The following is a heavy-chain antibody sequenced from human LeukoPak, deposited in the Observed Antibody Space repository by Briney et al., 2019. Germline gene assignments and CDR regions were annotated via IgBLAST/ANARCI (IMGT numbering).Heavy chain of an antibody. V-gene: IGHV3-66*02. CDR2: IFSGGDT. CDR3: MRQGLGGAGR. CDR1: GFTVSSNH. D-gene: IGHD6-19*01. Sequence: GGSLRLSCAASGFTVSSNHMNWVRQAPGKGLEWVSVIFSGGDTSYADSVKGRFTISRDSSKNTLFLQMNSLTPEDTAVYYCMRQGLGGAGRWDQGTLVTVSS. J-gene: IGHJ4*02.